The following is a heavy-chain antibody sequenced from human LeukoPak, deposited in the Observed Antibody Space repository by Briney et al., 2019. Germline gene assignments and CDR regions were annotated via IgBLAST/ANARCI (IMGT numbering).Heavy chain of an antibody. Sequence: ASVKVSCEASGYTFTGYSIHWVRQAPGKGLEWMGGFDPEDGETIYAQKFQGRVTMTEDTSTDTAYMELSSLRSEDAAVYYCATVDRIAVAGTDAFDIWGQGTMVTVSS. CDR2: FDPEDGET. J-gene: IGHJ3*02. V-gene: IGHV1-24*01. D-gene: IGHD6-19*01. CDR3: ATVDRIAVAGTDAFDI. CDR1: GYTFTGYS.